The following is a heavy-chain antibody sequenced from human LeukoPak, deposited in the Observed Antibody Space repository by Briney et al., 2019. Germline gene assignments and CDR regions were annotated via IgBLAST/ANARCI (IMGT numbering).Heavy chain of an antibody. CDR2: IYWDVDK. D-gene: IGHD3-9*01. Sequence: ESGPTLVKPTQTLTLTCTFSGSSLSTSGVGVGWIRQPPGKALEWLALIYWDVDKRYSPSLKSRLTITKDTSKNQVVLTMTNMDPVDTATYYCAHRTEYYDILTGYYAYYFDYWGQGTLVTVSS. CDR1: GSSLSTSGVG. V-gene: IGHV2-5*02. J-gene: IGHJ4*02. CDR3: AHRTEYYDILTGYYAYYFDY.